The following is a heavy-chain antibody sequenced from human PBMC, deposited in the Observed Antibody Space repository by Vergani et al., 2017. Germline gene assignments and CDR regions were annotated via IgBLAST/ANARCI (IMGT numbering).Heavy chain of an antibody. D-gene: IGHD3-22*01. CDR3: ASSTYYYDSSGYSPFDD. Sequence: QVQLVQSGAEVKKPGSSVKVSCKASGGTFSSYAISWVRQAPGQGLEWMGGIIPIFGTANYAQKFQGRVTITADESTSTAYMELSSLRSEDTAVYYCASSTYYYDSSGYSPFDDWSQGSLVTVSS. V-gene: IGHV1-69*12. J-gene: IGHJ4*02. CDR1: GGTFSSYA. CDR2: IIPIFGTA.